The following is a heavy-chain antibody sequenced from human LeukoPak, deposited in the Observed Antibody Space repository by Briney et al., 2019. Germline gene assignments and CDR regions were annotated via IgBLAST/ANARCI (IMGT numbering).Heavy chain of an antibody. J-gene: IGHJ4*02. CDR2: IRYDGSNK. CDR1: GFTFSSYG. Sequence: GGSLRLSCAASGFTFSSYGMHWVRQAPGKGLEWVAFIRYDGSNKYYADSVKGRFTISRDNSKNTLYLQMNSLRAEDTAVYYCAKDPGGLQQWLGTPSYFDYWGQGTLVTVSS. V-gene: IGHV3-30*02. D-gene: IGHD6-19*01. CDR3: AKDPGGLQQWLGTPSYFDY.